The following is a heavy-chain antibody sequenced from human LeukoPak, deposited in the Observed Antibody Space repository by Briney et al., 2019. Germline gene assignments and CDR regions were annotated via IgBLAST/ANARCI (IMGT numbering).Heavy chain of an antibody. D-gene: IGHD3-10*01. CDR2: IYYSGSN. Sequence: SETLSLTCTVSGGSISSSSYYWGWIRQPPGKGLEWIGSIYYSGSNYYNPSLKSRVTISVDTPKNQFSLKLSSLTAADTAVYYCARTYYYGSGSLDYWGQGTLVTVSS. CDR1: GGSISSSSYY. J-gene: IGHJ4*02. CDR3: ARTYYYGSGSLDY. V-gene: IGHV4-39*07.